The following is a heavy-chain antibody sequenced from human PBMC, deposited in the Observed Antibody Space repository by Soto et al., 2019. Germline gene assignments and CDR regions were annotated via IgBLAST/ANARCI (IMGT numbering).Heavy chain of an antibody. Sequence: GASVKVSCKASGYTFTTYYIHWVRQDPGQGPEWMGIINPSDDSATYAQRFQGRVTMTSDTSTSTVYMDLSSLRSDDTAVYFCASSNYDYWKGNPYWGQGTLVTVSS. CDR2: INPSDDSA. CDR3: ASSNYDYWKGNPY. D-gene: IGHD3-3*01. CDR1: GYTFTTYY. V-gene: IGHV1-46*01. J-gene: IGHJ4*02.